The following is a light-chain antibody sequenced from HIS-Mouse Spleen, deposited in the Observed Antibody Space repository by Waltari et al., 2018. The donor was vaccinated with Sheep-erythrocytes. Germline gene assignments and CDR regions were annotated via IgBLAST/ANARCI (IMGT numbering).Light chain of an antibody. V-gene: IGLV1-40*01. CDR3: QSYDSSLSGWV. CDR2: GNS. J-gene: IGLJ3*02. Sequence: QSVLTQPPSVSGAPGQRVTISCPGSSSHIGAGYDLHWYQQLPGTAPKLLIYGNSNRPSGVPDRFSGSKSGTSASLAITGLQAEDEADYYCQSYDSSLSGWVFGGGTKLTVL. CDR1: SSHIGAGYD.